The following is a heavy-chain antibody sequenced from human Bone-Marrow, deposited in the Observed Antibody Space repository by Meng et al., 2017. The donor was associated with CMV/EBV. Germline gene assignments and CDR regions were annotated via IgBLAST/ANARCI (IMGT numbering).Heavy chain of an antibody. CDR2: IYYSGST. D-gene: IGHD4-17*01. CDR3: VGTTVTSAYYYYGMDG. CDR1: GGSISSSSYY. V-gene: IGHV4-39*07. J-gene: IGHJ6*02. Sequence: GSLRLSCTVSGGSISSSSYYWGWIRQPPGKGLEWIGSIYYSGSTYYNPSLKSRVTISVDTSKNQFSLKLSSVTAADTAVYYCVGTTVTSAYYYYGMDGWGQRTTVTVSS.